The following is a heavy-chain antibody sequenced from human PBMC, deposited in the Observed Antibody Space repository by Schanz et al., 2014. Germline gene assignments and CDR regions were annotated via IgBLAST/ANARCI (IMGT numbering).Heavy chain of an antibody. CDR2: INPSVGNT. V-gene: IGHV1-46*03. Sequence: QVQLVQSGAEVKKPGASVKVSCKASGYTFTSYYIHWFRQAPGQGLEWMGLINPSVGNTNYAQKFRGRVTMTEDTSTETAYMELSGLRSGDTAVYYCATNSPFRMVRGSNAFDAWGQGTRVTVSS. CDR1: GYTFTSYY. CDR3: ATNSPFRMVRGSNAFDA. J-gene: IGHJ3*01. D-gene: IGHD3-10*01.